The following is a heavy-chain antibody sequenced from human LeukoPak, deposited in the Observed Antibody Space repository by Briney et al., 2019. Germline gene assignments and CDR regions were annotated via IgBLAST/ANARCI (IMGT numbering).Heavy chain of an antibody. CDR2: IYTSGTT. V-gene: IGHV4-59*10. CDR1: GGSFSGYY. J-gene: IGHJ5*02. D-gene: IGHD7-27*01. CDR3: ARDRLTGPVGANWFDP. Sequence: SETLSLTCAVYGGSFSGYYWSWIRQPPGKGLEWIGRIYTSGTTIYNPSLKSRVTMSVDTSKNQFSLRLSSVTAADTAVYYCARDRLTGPVGANWFDPWGQGSLVTVSS.